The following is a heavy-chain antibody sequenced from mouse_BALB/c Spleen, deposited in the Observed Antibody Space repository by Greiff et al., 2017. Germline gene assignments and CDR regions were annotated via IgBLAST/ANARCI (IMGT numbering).Heavy chain of an antibody. CDR1: GFTFSDYY. V-gene: IGHV5-4*02. Sequence: DVHLVESGGGLVKPGGSLKLSCAASGFTFSDYYMYWVRQTPEKRLEWVATISDGGSYTYYPDSVKGRFTISRDNAKNNLYLQMSSLKSEDTAMYYCARGYRFYAMDYWGQGTSVTVSS. CDR3: ARGYRFYAMDY. J-gene: IGHJ4*01. D-gene: IGHD2-14*01. CDR2: ISDGGSYT.